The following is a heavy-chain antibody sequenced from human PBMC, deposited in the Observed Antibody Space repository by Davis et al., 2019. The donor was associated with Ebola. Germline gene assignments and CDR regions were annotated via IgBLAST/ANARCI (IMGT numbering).Heavy chain of an antibody. Sequence: GESLKISCKGSGYSFTSYWIGWVRQMPGKGLEWMGRIDPSDSYTNYSPSFQGHVTISADKSISTAYLQWSSLKASDTAMYYCARHPPDYYGSGSYLWNWFDPWGQGTLVTVSS. CDR3: ARHPPDYYGSGSYLWNWFDP. D-gene: IGHD3-10*01. CDR1: GYSFTSYW. J-gene: IGHJ5*02. CDR2: IDPSDSYT. V-gene: IGHV5-10-1*01.